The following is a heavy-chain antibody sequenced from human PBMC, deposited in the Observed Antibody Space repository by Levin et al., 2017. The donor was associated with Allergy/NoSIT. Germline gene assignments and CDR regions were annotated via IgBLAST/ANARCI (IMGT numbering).Heavy chain of an antibody. Sequence: ASVKVSCKASGYTFTSYDINWVRQATGQGLEWMGWMNPNSGNTGYAQKFQGRVTMTRNTSISTAYMELSSLRSEDTAVYYCARVVDTAIGTNWFDPWGQGTLVTVSS. CDR2: MNPNSGNT. V-gene: IGHV1-8*01. CDR1: GYTFTSYD. CDR3: ARVVDTAIGTNWFDP. D-gene: IGHD5-18*01. J-gene: IGHJ5*02.